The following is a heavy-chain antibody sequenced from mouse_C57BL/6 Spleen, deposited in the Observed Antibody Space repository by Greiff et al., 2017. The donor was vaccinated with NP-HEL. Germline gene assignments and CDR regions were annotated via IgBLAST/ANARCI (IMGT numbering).Heavy chain of an antibody. CDR3: ARCLTGTVFDY. Sequence: QVQLQQSGAELVKPGASVKISCKASGYAFSSYWMNWVKQRPGKGLEWIGQIYPGDGDTNYNGKFKGKATLTADKSSSTAYMQLSSLTSEDSAVYFGARCLTGTVFDYWGQGTTLTVSS. CDR1: GYAFSSYW. D-gene: IGHD4-1*01. J-gene: IGHJ2*01. CDR2: IYPGDGDT. V-gene: IGHV1-80*01.